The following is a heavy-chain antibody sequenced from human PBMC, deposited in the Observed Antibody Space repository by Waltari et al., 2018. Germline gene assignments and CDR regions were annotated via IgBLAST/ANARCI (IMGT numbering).Heavy chain of an antibody. V-gene: IGHV2-5*01. CDR1: GFSLSTSGVG. D-gene: IGHD3-9*01. CDR2: IYWNDDK. J-gene: IGHJ5*02. Sequence: QITLKESGPTLVKPTQTLTLTCTFSGFSLSTSGVGVGWIRQPPGKALEWLALIYWNDDKRYSPSLKSRLTITKDTSKNQVVLTKTNMDPVDTATYYCAHRGSANWDILTGYQGFDPWGQGTLVTVSS. CDR3: AHRGSANWDILTGYQGFDP.